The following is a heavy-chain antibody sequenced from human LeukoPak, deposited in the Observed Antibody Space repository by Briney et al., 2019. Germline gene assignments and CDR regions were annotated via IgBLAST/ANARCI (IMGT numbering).Heavy chain of an antibody. V-gene: IGHV3-21*01. CDR3: ARDRAAYSSPTTQDY. D-gene: IGHD6-13*01. CDR1: GFTFSSYT. J-gene: IGHJ4*02. CDR2: ISTSSTYI. Sequence: PGGSLRLSCAASGFTFSSYTVNWVRQAPGKGLEWVSSISTSSTYIYYADSVKGRLTISRVNARNSLYLQMNSLRAEDTAVYYCARDRAAYSSPTTQDYWGQGTLVTVSS.